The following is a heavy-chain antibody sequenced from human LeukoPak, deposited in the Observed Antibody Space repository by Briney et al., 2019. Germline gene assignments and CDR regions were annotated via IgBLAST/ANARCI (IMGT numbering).Heavy chain of an antibody. V-gene: IGHV1-2*02. CDR1: GYSFTDYY. CDR3: ARADFIDAGPYLIGP. J-gene: IGHJ5*02. CDR2: INTKTGRT. Sequence: ASVKVSCKTSGYSFTDYYIHWVRQAPGQGLEWMGWINTKTGRTSSARKFQGRVTMTRDPSITTVYMDMAWLTSDDTAIYFCARADFIDAGPYLIGPWGQGTLATVSS. D-gene: IGHD3-3*01.